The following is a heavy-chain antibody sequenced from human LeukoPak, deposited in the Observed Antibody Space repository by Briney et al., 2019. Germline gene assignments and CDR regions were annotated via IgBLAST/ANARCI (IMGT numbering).Heavy chain of an antibody. J-gene: IGHJ3*02. CDR2: LYSGGST. CDR1: GFTVSSNY. V-gene: IGHV3-53*01. Sequence: GGSLRLSCAASGFTVSSNYMSWVRQAPGRGLEWVSALYSGGSTYYADSVKGRFTISRDNSKHTLYLQMNSLRAEDTAVNYCAIHDAFDIWGQGTMVTVSS. CDR3: AIHDAFDI.